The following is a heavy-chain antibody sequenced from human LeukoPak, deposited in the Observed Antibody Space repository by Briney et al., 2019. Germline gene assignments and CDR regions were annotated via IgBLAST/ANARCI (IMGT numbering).Heavy chain of an antibody. CDR3: AREIGRGTGTFDY. CDR2: IYTSGST. V-gene: IGHV4-61*02. Sequence: PSETLSLTCTVSGGSISSGSYYWSWIRQPAGKGLGWIGRIYTSGSTNYNPSLKSRVTISVDTSKNQFSLKLSSVTAADTAVYYCAREIGRGTGTFDYWGQGTLVTVSS. J-gene: IGHJ4*02. CDR1: GGSISSGSYY. D-gene: IGHD3-10*01.